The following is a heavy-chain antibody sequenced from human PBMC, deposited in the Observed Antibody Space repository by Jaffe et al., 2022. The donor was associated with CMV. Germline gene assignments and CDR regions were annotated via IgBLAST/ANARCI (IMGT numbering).Heavy chain of an antibody. CDR2: IHHTGKI. CDR3: ARVSWSDGDGYYVDWLDP. J-gene: IGHJ5*02. V-gene: IGHV4-4*02. Sequence: QVQLKESGPGLVKPSGTLSLTCVVSGGSISDNYWWNWIRQPPGKGLEWIGEIHHTGKIHYSPPLESRVTISVDHSKNQFSLRLSSVTAADTAVYYCARVSWSDGDGYYVDWLDPWGQGTLVTVSS. D-gene: IGHD3-10*02. CDR1: GGSISDNYW.